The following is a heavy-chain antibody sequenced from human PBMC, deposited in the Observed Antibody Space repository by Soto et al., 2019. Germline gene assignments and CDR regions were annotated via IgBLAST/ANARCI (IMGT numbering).Heavy chain of an antibody. D-gene: IGHD3-9*01. CDR3: ARDQPVSPVFDRAFDI. CDR2: MDYSGT. Sequence: QVHLQESGPGLVKPSETLSLTCTVSGASISNYYWSWVRQPPGKGLEWIGYMDYSGTKNNPSLKSRVTLSMDTSKNQFSMKMSSVTAADTAVYYCARDQPVSPVFDRAFDIWGQGTMVTVSS. J-gene: IGHJ3*02. V-gene: IGHV4-59*01. CDR1: GASISNYY.